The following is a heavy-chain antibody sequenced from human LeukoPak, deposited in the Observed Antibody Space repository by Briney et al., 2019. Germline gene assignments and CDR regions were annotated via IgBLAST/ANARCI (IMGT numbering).Heavy chain of an antibody. V-gene: IGHV3-73*01. CDR2: VRSKGYNYAT. CDR1: GFTVSGSA. D-gene: IGHD6-19*01. J-gene: IGHJ4*02. Sequence: PGGSLRLSCAASGFTVSGSAMHWVRQASGKGLEWLGRVRSKGYNYATAYGASVKDRFIISRDDSKSTAYLQMSSLKSEDTAVYYCATLGKTSGWYPDHWGQGTLVTVSS. CDR3: ATLGKTSGWYPDH.